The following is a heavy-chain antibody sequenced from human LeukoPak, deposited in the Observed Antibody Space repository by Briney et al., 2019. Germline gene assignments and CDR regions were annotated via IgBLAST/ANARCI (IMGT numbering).Heavy chain of an antibody. V-gene: IGHV3-21*01. D-gene: IGHD6-13*01. Sequence: GGSLRLSCAASGSTFSSYSMNWVRQAPGKGLEWVSSISSSSSYIYYADSVKGRFTISRDNAKNSLYLQMNSLRAEDTAVYYCAGLYSSKRYYYGMDVWGQGTTVTVSS. CDR2: ISSSSSYI. J-gene: IGHJ6*02. CDR1: GSTFSSYS. CDR3: AGLYSSKRYYYGMDV.